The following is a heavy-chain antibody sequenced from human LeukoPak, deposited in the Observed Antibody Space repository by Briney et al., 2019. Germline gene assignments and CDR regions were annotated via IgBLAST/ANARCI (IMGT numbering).Heavy chain of an antibody. CDR2: LHHSGIT. V-gene: IGHV4-38-2*01. CDR1: GYSITTVYW. CDR3: ARAVAAAECLFDY. J-gene: IGHJ4*02. D-gene: IGHD6-13*01. Sequence: SETLSLTCAVSGYSITTVYWWGWIRQTPGRGLEWIGSLHHSGITSYNPSLKSRVTISVDTSKNQFSLRLTSVTAADTAVYYCARAVAAAECLFDYWGQGTLVTVSS.